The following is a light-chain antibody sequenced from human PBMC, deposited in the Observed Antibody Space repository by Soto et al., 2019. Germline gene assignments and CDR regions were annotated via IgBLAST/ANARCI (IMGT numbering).Light chain of an antibody. CDR2: GAS. CDR1: QSVNTN. J-gene: IGKJ1*01. Sequence: EVLMTQSPATLSVSPGERATLSCRASQSVNTNLAWYQQKPGQTPRLLIYGASTRATGIPARFSGSGSGTEFTLTISSLQSEDFAVYYCQQYNDWPPRTFGQGTKVEIK. CDR3: QQYNDWPPRT. V-gene: IGKV3-15*01.